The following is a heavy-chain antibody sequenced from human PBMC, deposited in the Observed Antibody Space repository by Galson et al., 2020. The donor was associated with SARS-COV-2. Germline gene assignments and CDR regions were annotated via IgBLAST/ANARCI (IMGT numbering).Heavy chain of an antibody. V-gene: IGHV3-48*03. CDR3: ARESWGSLDP. CDR1: GFTFRSYE. Sequence: GGSLRLSCAASGFTFRSYEMNWVRQAPGKGLEWVSYISSSGSTIYYADSVRGRFTISRDNAKNSLYLQMSSLRAEDTAVYYCARESWGSLDPWGQGTLVTVSS. J-gene: IGHJ5*02. CDR2: ISSSGSTI. D-gene: IGHD3-16*01.